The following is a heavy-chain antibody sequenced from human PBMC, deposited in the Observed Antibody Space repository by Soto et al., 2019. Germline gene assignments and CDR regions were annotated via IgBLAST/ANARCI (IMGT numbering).Heavy chain of an antibody. J-gene: IGHJ2*01. CDR2: INAGNGNT. CDR1: GDTYTSYA. CDR3: ARRSYWYFDL. Sequence: ASVKLSCTESGDTYTSYAMHWVRQAPGQRLEWMGWINAGNGNTKYSQKFQGRVTITRDTSASTAYMELSSLRSEDTAVYYCARRSYWYFDLWGRGTLVTVSS. V-gene: IGHV1-3*01.